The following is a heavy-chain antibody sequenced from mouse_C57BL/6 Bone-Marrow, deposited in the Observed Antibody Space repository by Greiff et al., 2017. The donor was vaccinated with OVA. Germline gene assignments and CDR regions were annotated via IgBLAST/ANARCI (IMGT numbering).Heavy chain of an antibody. Sequence: VVKPGASVKIPCKASGYTFTDYNMDWVKQSHGKSLEWIGDINPNNGGTIYNQKFKGKATLTVDKSSSTAYMELRSLTSEDTAVYYCARCDYEFAYWGQGTLVTVSA. CDR1: GYTFTDYN. CDR3: ARCDYEFAY. J-gene: IGHJ3*01. V-gene: IGHV1-18*01. D-gene: IGHD2-4*01. CDR2: INPNNGGT.